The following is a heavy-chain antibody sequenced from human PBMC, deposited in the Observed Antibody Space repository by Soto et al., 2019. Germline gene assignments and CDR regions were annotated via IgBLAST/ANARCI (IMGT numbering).Heavy chain of an antibody. CDR3: ARTYQYCSSTSCYSNWLDV. CDR2: IDWDDDK. D-gene: IGHD2-2*01. J-gene: IGHJ6*02. Sequence: SGPTLVNPTQTLTLTCTFSGFSLSTSGMRVSWIRQPPGKALEWLARIDWDDDKFYSTSLKTRLTISKDTSKNQVVLTMTNMDPVDTATYYCARTYQYCSSTSCYSNWLDVWGQGTTVTSP. CDR1: GFSLSTSGMR. V-gene: IGHV2-70*04.